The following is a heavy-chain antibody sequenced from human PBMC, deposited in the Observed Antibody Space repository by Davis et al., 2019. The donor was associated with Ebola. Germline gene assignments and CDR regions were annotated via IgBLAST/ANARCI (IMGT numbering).Heavy chain of an antibody. V-gene: IGHV4-59*01. CDR1: GGSISSDH. D-gene: IGHD1-26*01. J-gene: IGHJ6*03. CDR2: IYFRGYT. CDR3: ARVSRTGSYYGVPYYYHMDV. Sequence: MPSETLSLTCSVSGGSISSDHWSWIRQPPGKGLEWIGYIYFRGYTYYNPSLKSRLTISVDTSKNQISLRLTSVTAADTAVYYCARVSRTGSYYGVPYYYHMDVWGKGTTVTVSS.